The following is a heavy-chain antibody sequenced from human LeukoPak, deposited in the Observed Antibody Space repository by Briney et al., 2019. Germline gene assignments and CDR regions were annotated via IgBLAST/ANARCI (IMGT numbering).Heavy chain of an antibody. J-gene: IGHJ4*02. D-gene: IGHD2-2*01. V-gene: IGHV5-51*01. CDR1: GYSFTHYW. CDR2: IYPGDSDT. Sequence: GESLKISCEGFGYSFTHYWFGWARQMPGKGPEWMGIIYPGDSDTRYSPSFQGQVTISADKSINTAYLQWSSLKASDTAMYYCARHQLDGMVDYWGQGTLVTVSS. CDR3: ARHQLDGMVDY.